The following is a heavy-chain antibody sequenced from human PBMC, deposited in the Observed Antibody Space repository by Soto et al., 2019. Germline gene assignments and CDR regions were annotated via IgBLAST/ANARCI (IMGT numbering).Heavy chain of an antibody. CDR1: GFTVSSNY. Sequence: GSLRLSCAASGFTVSSNYMSWVRQAPGKGLEWVSVIYSGGSTYYADSVKGRFTISRHNSKNTLYLQMNSLRAEDTAVYYCARSVCSGGSCYSNEYWYFDLWGRGNLVTVSS. V-gene: IGHV3-53*04. D-gene: IGHD2-15*01. CDR3: ARSVCSGGSCYSNEYWYFDL. J-gene: IGHJ2*01. CDR2: IYSGGST.